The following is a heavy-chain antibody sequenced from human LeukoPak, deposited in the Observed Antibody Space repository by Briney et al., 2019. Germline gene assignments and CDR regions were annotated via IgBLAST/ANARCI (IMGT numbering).Heavy chain of an antibody. Sequence: ASETLSLTCAVYGGSFSGYYWSWIRQPPVKGLEWIGEINHSGSTNYNPSLKSRVTISVDTSKNQFSLKLSSVTAADTAVYYCASRTPKTNGYCSGGSCYPRGPFDYWGQGTLVTVSS. D-gene: IGHD2-15*01. CDR3: ASRTPKTNGYCSGGSCYPRGPFDY. J-gene: IGHJ4*02. V-gene: IGHV4-34*01. CDR1: GGSFSGYY. CDR2: INHSGST.